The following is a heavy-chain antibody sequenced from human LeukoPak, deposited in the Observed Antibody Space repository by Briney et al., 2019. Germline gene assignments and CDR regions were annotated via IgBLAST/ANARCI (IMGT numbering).Heavy chain of an antibody. CDR2: ISYDGGSK. CDR3: ARDANYFGSGMTFNWFDP. Sequence: GRSLRLSCAASGVTFSTYGMHWVRQAPGKGLEWVAVISYDGGSKYYADSVKGRFTISRDNSKNTLFLQMNSLRHEDTAMFYCARDANYFGSGMTFNWFDPWGQGTLVTVSS. V-gene: IGHV3-30*03. J-gene: IGHJ5*02. D-gene: IGHD3-10*01. CDR1: GVTFSTYG.